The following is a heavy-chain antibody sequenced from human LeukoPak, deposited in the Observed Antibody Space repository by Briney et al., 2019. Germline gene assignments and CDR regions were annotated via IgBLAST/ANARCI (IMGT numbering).Heavy chain of an antibody. Sequence: ASVKVSCKASGYTFTSYYMHWVRQAPGQGLEWMGIINPSGGSTSYAQKFQGRVTMTRDTSISTAYMELSRLRSDDTAVYYCAKDYYGSGSLKDYWGQGTLVTVSS. CDR3: AKDYYGSGSLKDY. J-gene: IGHJ4*02. D-gene: IGHD3-10*01. CDR1: GYTFTSYY. V-gene: IGHV1-46*01. CDR2: INPSGGST.